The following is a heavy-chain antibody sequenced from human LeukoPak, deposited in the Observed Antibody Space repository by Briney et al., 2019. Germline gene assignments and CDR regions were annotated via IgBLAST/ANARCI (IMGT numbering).Heavy chain of an antibody. Sequence: PSETLSLTCTVSGGSVSSGSYYWSWIRQPPGKGLEWIGYIYYSGSTNYNPSLKSRVTISVDTSKDQFSLKLSSVTAADTAVYYCARSGGWYFDLWGRGTLVTVSS. V-gene: IGHV4-61*01. CDR3: ARSGGWYFDL. CDR2: IYYSGST. D-gene: IGHD3-10*01. CDR1: GGSVSSGSYY. J-gene: IGHJ2*01.